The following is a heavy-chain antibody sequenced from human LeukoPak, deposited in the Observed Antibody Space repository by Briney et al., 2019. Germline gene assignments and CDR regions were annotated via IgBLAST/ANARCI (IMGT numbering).Heavy chain of an antibody. V-gene: IGHV3-23*01. CDR3: AKGRTWIQLWLGDY. Sequence: GGSLRLSCAASGFTFSSYAMSWVRQAPGKGLEWVSAISGSGGSTYYADSVKGRFTISRDNSKNTLYLQMNSLRAEDTAVYYCAKGRTWIQLWLGDYWGQGTLVTVSS. D-gene: IGHD5-18*01. J-gene: IGHJ4*02. CDR1: GFTFSSYA. CDR2: ISGSGGST.